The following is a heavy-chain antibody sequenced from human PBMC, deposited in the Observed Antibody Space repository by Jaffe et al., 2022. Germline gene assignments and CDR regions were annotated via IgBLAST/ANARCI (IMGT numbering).Heavy chain of an antibody. Sequence: EVQLVESGGGLVQPGGSLKLSCAASGFTFSGSAMHWVRQASGKGLEWVGRIRSKANSYATAYAASVKGRFTISRDDSKNTAYLQMNSLKTEDTAVYYCTRLARGYYDLVDYWGQGTLVTVSS. CDR2: IRSKANSYAT. V-gene: IGHV3-73*02. D-gene: IGHD3-22*01. J-gene: IGHJ4*02. CDR1: GFTFSGSA. CDR3: TRLARGYYDLVDY.